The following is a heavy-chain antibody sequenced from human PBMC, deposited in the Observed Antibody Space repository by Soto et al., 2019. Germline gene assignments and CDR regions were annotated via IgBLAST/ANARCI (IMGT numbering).Heavy chain of an antibody. CDR2: IWYDGSNK. J-gene: IGHJ4*02. CDR1: GLTFSSYG. V-gene: IGHV3-33*01. D-gene: IGHD3-10*01. Sequence: QVQLVESGGGVVQPGRSLRLSCAASGLTFSSYGMHWVRQAPGKGLEWVAVIWYDGSNKYYADSVKGRFTISRDNSKNTLYLQMNSLRAEDTAVYYCARESGSGSSFGYWGQGTLVTVSS. CDR3: ARESGSGSSFGY.